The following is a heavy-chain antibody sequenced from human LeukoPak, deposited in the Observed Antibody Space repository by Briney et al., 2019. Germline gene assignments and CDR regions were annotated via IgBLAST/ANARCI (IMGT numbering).Heavy chain of an antibody. Sequence: GGSLRLSCAASGFTFSSYGMSWVRQAPGKGLEWVSAISGSGGSTYYADSVKGRFTISRDNSKNTLYLQMNSLRAEDTAVYYCARVNDILTGWSYYFDYWGQGTLVTVSS. V-gene: IGHV3-23*01. CDR2: ISGSGGST. CDR1: GFTFSSYG. D-gene: IGHD3-9*01. J-gene: IGHJ4*02. CDR3: ARVNDILTGWSYYFDY.